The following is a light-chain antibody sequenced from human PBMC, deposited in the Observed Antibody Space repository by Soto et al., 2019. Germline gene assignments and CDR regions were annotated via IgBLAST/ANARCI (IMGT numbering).Light chain of an antibody. J-gene: IGKJ5*01. CDR1: QSISSY. Sequence: IVLTQSPATLSLSPGERATLSCRASQSISSYLAWYQQKPGQAPRLLIYDASNRATGIPARFSGSGSGTDFTLTISSLEPEDFAVYYCQQRRNWPPITFGQGTRLEI. V-gene: IGKV3-11*01. CDR2: DAS. CDR3: QQRRNWPPIT.